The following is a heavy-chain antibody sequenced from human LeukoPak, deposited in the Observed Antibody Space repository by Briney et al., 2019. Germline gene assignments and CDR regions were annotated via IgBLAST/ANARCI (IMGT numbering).Heavy chain of an antibody. CDR2: INPNSGGT. CDR1: GYTFTGYY. D-gene: IGHD1-26*01. J-gene: IGHJ4*02. V-gene: IGHV1-2*02. CDR3: ARDREGATTDFDY. Sequence: ASVKVSCKASGYTFTGYYMHWVRQAPGQGLEWMGWINPNSGGTNYAHKFQGRVTMTRDTSISTAYMELSRLRSDATAVYYSARDREGATTDFDYWGQGTLVTVSS.